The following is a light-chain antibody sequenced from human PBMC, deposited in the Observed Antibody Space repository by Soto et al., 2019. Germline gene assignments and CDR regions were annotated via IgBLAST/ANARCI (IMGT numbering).Light chain of an antibody. Sequence: QSVLTQPPSASGTPGQRVTISCSGSRSNIGSNTVSWYQQVPGTAPKLLIYTNTQRPSGVPDRFSGSKSGRSASLAISGHQSEDEADYYCAAGDASLKGYVFGPGTKI. CDR1: RSNIGSNT. CDR2: TNT. CDR3: AAGDASLKGYV. V-gene: IGLV1-44*01. J-gene: IGLJ1*01.